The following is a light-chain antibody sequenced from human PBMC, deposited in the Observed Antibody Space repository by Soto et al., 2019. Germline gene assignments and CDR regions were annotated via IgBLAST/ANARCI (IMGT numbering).Light chain of an antibody. CDR2: DVT. CDR1: STDVGDFNY. CDR3: RSYSSSTTHVV. J-gene: IGLJ2*01. Sequence: QSALTQPASVSGSPGRSVTISCTGTSTDVGDFNYVSWYQHLPGRAPKLIIYDVTNRPSGISYRFSASKSGRTASLTISGLQAEDEADYYCRSYSSSTTHVVCGGGTKLNVL. V-gene: IGLV2-14*03.